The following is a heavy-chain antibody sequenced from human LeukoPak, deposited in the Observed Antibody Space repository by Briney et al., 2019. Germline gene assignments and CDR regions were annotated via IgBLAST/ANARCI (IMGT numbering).Heavy chain of an antibody. D-gene: IGHD2-15*01. J-gene: IGHJ4*02. CDR2: INHSGST. CDR1: GGSFSGYY. V-gene: IGHV4-34*01. CDR3: ARAYCSGGSCYLDY. Sequence: KPSETLSLTCAVYGGSFSGYYWSWIRQPPGKGLEWIGEINHSGSTNYNPSPKSRVTISVDTSKNQFSLKLSSVTAADTAVYYCARAYCSGGSCYLDYWGQGTLVTVSS.